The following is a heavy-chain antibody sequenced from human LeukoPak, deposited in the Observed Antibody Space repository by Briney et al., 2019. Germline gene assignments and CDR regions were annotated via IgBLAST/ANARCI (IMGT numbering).Heavy chain of an antibody. CDR2: ISGGGSTI. V-gene: IGHV3-48*02. CDR1: GFTFSSYS. CDR3: ARDLTGGNDY. Sequence: GGSLRLSCAASGFTFSSYSMSWVRQTPGKGLEWVSYISGGGSTIYYADSVKGRFTISRDNAKSSLYLLMNSLRDEDRAVYYCARDLTGGNDYWGQGTLVTVSS. J-gene: IGHJ4*02. D-gene: IGHD1-20*01.